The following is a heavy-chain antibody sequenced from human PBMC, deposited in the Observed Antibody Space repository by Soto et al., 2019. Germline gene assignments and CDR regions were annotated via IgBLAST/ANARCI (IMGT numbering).Heavy chain of an antibody. D-gene: IGHD2-2*01. Sequence: EVQLLESGGGLVQPGGSLRLSCAASGFTFSSYGMSWVRQAPGKGLEWVSAISHSGGTTYNADSVKGRFAISRDNSKNTLYLQMNSLRAEDTAVYYCATFIFCSSTSCYGREGGYWGQGTLVTVSS. V-gene: IGHV3-23*01. J-gene: IGHJ4*02. CDR2: ISHSGGTT. CDR3: ATFIFCSSTSCYGREGGY. CDR1: GFTFSSYG.